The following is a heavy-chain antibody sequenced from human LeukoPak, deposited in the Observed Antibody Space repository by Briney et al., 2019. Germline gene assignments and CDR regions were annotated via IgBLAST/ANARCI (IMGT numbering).Heavy chain of an antibody. J-gene: IGHJ5*02. CDR3: ARAVNYDFWSGSGNWFDP. Sequence: SVKVSCKASGGTFSSYAISWVRQAPGQGLEWMGRIIPIFGTANYAQKFQGRVTITTDESTSTAYMELSSLRSEDTAVYYCARAVNYDFWSGSGNWFDPWGQGTLVTVSS. D-gene: IGHD3-3*01. V-gene: IGHV1-69*05. CDR1: GGTFSSYA. CDR2: IIPIFGTA.